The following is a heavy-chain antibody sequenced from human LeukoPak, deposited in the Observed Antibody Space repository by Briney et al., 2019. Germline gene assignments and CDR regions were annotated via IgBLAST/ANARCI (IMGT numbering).Heavy chain of an antibody. J-gene: IGHJ6*02. Sequence: PGGSLRLSCVASGFTFEDYAMHWVRHAPGKGLEWVSGIRWNSGSIGYADSVKGRFTISRDNAKNSLYLQMNSLRAEDTALYYCAKGYYDILYGMDVWGQGTTVTVSS. CDR2: IRWNSGSI. D-gene: IGHD3-9*01. V-gene: IGHV3-9*01. CDR3: AKGYYDILYGMDV. CDR1: GFTFEDYA.